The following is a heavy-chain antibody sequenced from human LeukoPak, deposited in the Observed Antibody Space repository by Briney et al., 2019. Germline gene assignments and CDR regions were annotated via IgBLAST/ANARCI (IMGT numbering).Heavy chain of an antibody. D-gene: IGHD3-16*01. J-gene: IGHJ4*02. CDR1: GYTFTCYY. Sequence: EASVKVSCKASGYTFTCYYMHWVRQAPGQGLEWMGWINPNSGGTNYAQKFQGRVTMTRDTSISTAYMELSRLRSDDTAVYYCARDDSVLRYYFDYWGQGTLVTVSS. CDR2: INPNSGGT. CDR3: ARDDSVLRYYFDY. V-gene: IGHV1-2*02.